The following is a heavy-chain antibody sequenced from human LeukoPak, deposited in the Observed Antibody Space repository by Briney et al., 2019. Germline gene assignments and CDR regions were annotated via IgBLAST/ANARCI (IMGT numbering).Heavy chain of an antibody. CDR3: ARDPQGSSGWYIGDY. V-gene: IGHV4-39*07. Sequence: SETLSLTCTVSGGSISSSSYYWGWIRQPPGKGLEWIGSIYYSGSTYYNPSLKSRVTISADTSKNQFSLKLSSVTAADTAVYYCARDPQGSSGWYIGDYWGQGTLVTVSS. J-gene: IGHJ4*02. D-gene: IGHD6-19*01. CDR1: GGSISSSSYY. CDR2: IYYSGST.